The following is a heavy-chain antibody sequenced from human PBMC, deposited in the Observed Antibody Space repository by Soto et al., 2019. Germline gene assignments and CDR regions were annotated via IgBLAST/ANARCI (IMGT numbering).Heavy chain of an antibody. CDR3: ARHYDILTGYSPINWFDP. Sequence: QLQLQESGPGLVKPSETLSLTCTVSGGSISSSSYYWGWIRQPPGKGLEWIGSIYYSGSTYYNPSLKSRVTISVDTSKNQFSLNLSSVTAADTAVYYCARHYDILTGYSPINWFDPWGQGTLVTVSS. V-gene: IGHV4-39*01. CDR2: IYYSGST. CDR1: GGSISSSSYY. D-gene: IGHD3-9*01. J-gene: IGHJ5*02.